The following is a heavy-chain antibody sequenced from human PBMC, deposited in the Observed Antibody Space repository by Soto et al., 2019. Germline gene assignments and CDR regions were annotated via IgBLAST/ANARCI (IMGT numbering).Heavy chain of an antibody. CDR2: IIPIFGTA. CDR1: GGTFSSYA. J-gene: IGHJ6*02. CDR3: AREGDYYGMDV. Sequence: GAAVKVSCKASGGTFSSYAISWVRQAPGQGLEWMGGIIPIFGTANYAQKFQGRVTITADKSTSTAYMELSSLRSEDTAVYYCAREGDYYGMDVWGQGTTVTVSS. V-gene: IGHV1-69*06.